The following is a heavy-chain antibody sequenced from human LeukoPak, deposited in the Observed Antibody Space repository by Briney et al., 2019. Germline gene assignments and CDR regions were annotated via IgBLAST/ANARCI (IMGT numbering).Heavy chain of an antibody. CDR2: INTNTGNP. J-gene: IGHJ5*02. D-gene: IGHD4-17*01. V-gene: IGHV7-4-1*02. Sequence: ASVKVSCKASGYTFTSYAMNWVRQAPGQGLEWMGWINTNTGNPTYAQGFTGRFVYSLDTSVSTAYLQISSLKAEDTAVYYCARLAGADFGYGDWFDPWGQGTLVTVSS. CDR3: ARLAGADFGYGDWFDP. CDR1: GYTFTSYA.